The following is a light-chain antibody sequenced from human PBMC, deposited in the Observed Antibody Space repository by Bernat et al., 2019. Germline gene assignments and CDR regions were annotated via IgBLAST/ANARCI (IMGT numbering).Light chain of an antibody. Sequence: QSALTQPPSVSGSPGQSVTISCTGTSSDIGSYNRVSWYQQPPGTAPKLMIYEVSNRPSGVPDRFSGSKSGNTASLTISGLQAEDEADYYCSSYTSSTTYDFGTRTKVTVL. CDR1: SSDIGSYNR. CDR2: EVS. J-gene: IGLJ1*01. V-gene: IGLV2-18*02. CDR3: SSYTSSTTYD.